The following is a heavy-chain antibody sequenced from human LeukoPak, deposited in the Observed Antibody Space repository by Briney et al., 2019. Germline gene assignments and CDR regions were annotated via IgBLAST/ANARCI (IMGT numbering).Heavy chain of an antibody. D-gene: IGHD4-17*01. CDR3: ARHLLTTVIPANEDAFDI. J-gene: IGHJ3*02. CDR1: GGSFSGYY. CDR2: INHSGST. Sequence: SETLSLTCAVYGGSFSGYYWSWVRQPPGKGLEWIGEINHSGSTNYNPSLKSRVTISVDTSKSQFSLKLTSVTATDTAVYYCARHLLTTVIPANEDAFDIWGQGTMVTVSS. V-gene: IGHV4-34*01.